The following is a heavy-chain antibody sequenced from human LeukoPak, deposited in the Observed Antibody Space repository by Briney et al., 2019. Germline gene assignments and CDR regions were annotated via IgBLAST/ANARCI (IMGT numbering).Heavy chain of an antibody. D-gene: IGHD1-1*01. Sequence: ASVKVSCTASGYTFTSYAMNWVRQAPGQGLEWMGWINTNTGNPTYAQGSTGRFVFSLDTSVSTAYLQISSLKAEDTAVYYCASDLTGSWYWGQGTLVTVSS. CDR2: INTNTGNP. V-gene: IGHV7-4-1*02. CDR3: ASDLTGSWY. CDR1: GYTFTSYA. J-gene: IGHJ4*02.